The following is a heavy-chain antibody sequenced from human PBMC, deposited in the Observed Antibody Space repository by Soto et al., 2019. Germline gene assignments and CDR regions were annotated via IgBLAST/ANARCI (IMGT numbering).Heavy chain of an antibody. Sequence: ASVKVSCKSSGYIFTGNYMHWVRQAPGQGLEYMGWANPNSGATNYAQKFQGRVTMTWDTSISTAYVELSRLRSDDTAVYYCAPHYPDSSGYFDHWGQGTLVTVSS. CDR3: APHYPDSSGYFDH. D-gene: IGHD3-22*01. J-gene: IGHJ4*02. CDR1: GYIFTGNY. V-gene: IGHV1-2*02. CDR2: ANPNSGAT.